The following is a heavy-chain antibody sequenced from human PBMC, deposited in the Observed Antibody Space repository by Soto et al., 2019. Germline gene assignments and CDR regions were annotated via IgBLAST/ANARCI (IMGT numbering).Heavy chain of an antibody. CDR1: GYIFTNYW. CDR2: IHSGDSDT. D-gene: IGHD1-26*01. J-gene: IGHJ4*02. CDR3: ARRLGPEYRGSYYAFDH. Sequence: GESLKISCKGSGYIFTNYWIGWVRQMPGRGLEWLGIIHSGDSDTRYSPSIQGQVTFSVDKSNSTAYLQWTTLKASDTAIYDCARRLGPEYRGSYYAFDHWGQGTLVTVSS. V-gene: IGHV5-51*01.